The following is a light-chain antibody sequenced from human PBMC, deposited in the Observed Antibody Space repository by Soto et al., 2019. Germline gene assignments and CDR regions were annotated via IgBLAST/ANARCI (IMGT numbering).Light chain of an antibody. CDR2: GAS. CDR3: QQADSFPLT. CDR1: QDISTL. J-gene: IGKJ4*01. V-gene: IGKV1D-12*01. Sequence: DIQMPQSPSSVSASIGDTVTITCRASQDISTLLAWYQQKPGNAPKLLIYGASTLESGVPSRFSGRGPGTDFNLTVSSLQPEDFPTYSGQQADSFPLTLGGGPKVEIK.